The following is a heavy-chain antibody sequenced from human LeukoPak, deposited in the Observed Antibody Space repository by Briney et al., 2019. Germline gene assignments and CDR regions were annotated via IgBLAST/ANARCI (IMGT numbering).Heavy chain of an antibody. CDR2: IIPIFGTA. D-gene: IGHD6-19*01. CDR1: GYTFTSYD. V-gene: IGHV1-69*13. J-gene: IGHJ3*02. Sequence: GASVKVSCKASGYTFTSYDINWVRQATGQGLEWMGGIIPIFGTANYAQKFQGRVTITADESTSTAYMELSSLRSEDTAVYYRAREVLRGWDKDAFDIWGQGTMVTVSS. CDR3: AREVLRGWDKDAFDI.